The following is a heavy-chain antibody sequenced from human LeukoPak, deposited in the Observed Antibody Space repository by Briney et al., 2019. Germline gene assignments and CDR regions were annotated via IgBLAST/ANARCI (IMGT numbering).Heavy chain of an antibody. Sequence: GGSLRLSCAASGFTFSSYAMSWVRQAPGKGLEWVSAISGSGGSTYYADSVKGRFTISRDNSKNTLYLQMNSLRAEDTAVYYCAKDSARGVLRFLEWLPFDYWGQGTLVTVSS. CDR2: ISGSGGST. CDR1: GFTFSSYA. V-gene: IGHV3-23*01. D-gene: IGHD3-3*01. J-gene: IGHJ4*02. CDR3: AKDSARGVLRFLEWLPFDY.